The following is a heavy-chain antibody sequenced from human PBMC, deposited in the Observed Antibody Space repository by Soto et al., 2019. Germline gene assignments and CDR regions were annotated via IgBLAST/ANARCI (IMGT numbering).Heavy chain of an antibody. D-gene: IGHD2-21*02. J-gene: IGHJ5*02. CDR2: IDSSGEK. CDR1: GWSITDSEMG. Sequence: QVTLKESGPVLVKPTETLTLRCTVSGWSITDSEMGVSWIRQPPGPPLEWLAHIDSSGEKSYRTFLKSRLARPKAHSKTQIVNTMTNTVPPHTAADYCVRRHMTVDGSPWFDTWGQRVPGSVSS. CDR3: VRRHMTVDGSPWFDT. V-gene: IGHV2-26*01.